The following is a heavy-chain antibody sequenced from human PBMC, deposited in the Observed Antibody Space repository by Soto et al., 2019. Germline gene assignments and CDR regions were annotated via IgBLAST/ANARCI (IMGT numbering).Heavy chain of an antibody. D-gene: IGHD2-15*01. V-gene: IGHV1-46*01. Sequence: ASVKVSCKASGYTFTNYYMHWVRQAPGQGLAWMGIINPNDGSTRYAQKFQGRVTMTRDTSTSTLYMELSSLRSEDTAVYDCAREAGGGYLDYWGQGTPVTVSS. CDR2: INPNDGST. J-gene: IGHJ4*02. CDR1: GYTFTNYY. CDR3: AREAGGGYLDY.